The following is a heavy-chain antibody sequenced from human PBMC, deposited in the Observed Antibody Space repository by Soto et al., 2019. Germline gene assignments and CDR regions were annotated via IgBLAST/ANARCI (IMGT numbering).Heavy chain of an antibody. J-gene: IGHJ6*02. CDR3: ARGGQGYYYGMDV. CDR1: GYTFTGYY. CDR2: INPNSGGT. V-gene: IGHV1-2*04. Sequence: ASVKVSCKASGYTFTGYYMHWVRQAPGQGLEWMGWINPNSGGTYYAQKFQGWVTMTRDTSISTAYMVLSRLKSDDTAMYSCARGGQGYYYGMDVWGQGTTVTVSS.